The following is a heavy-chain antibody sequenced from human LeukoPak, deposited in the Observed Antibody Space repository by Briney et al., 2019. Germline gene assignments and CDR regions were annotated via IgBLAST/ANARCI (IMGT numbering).Heavy chain of an antibody. CDR2: INPNSGGR. CDR1: GYTFTCYY. J-gene: IGHJ4*02. Sequence: ASVNVSFQSSGYTFTCYYMHGVRQAPGQGLEWMGWINPNSGGRNYAQKFQGWVTMNRDTSISTAYMELSRLRSDDTAVYYCAREAVAGTSHFDYWGQGTLVTVSS. CDR3: AREAVAGTSHFDY. D-gene: IGHD6-19*01. V-gene: IGHV1-2*04.